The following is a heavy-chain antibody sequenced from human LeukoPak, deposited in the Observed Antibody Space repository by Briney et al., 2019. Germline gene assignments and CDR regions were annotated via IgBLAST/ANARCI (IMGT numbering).Heavy chain of an antibody. J-gene: IGHJ4*02. CDR3: AKGYYYGSGTYADPFDF. CDR2: IHHSGST. V-gene: IGHV4-30-2*01. CDR1: GGSISNGGYS. D-gene: IGHD3-10*01. Sequence: SETLSLTCAVSGGSISNGGYSWNWIRQPPGKGLEWIGYIHHSGSTSYNPSLKSRVTISVDRSKNQFSLKLSSVTAADTAVYYCAKGYYYGSGTYADPFDFWGQGALVTVSS.